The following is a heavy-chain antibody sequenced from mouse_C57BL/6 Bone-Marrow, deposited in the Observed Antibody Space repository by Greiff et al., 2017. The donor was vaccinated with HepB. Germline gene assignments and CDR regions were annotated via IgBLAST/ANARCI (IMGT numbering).Heavy chain of an antibody. CDR3: ASYDWDYAMDY. Sequence: VQLKESGGGLVQPGGSLSLSCAASGFTFTDYYMSWVRQPPGKALEWLGFIRNKANGYTTEYSSSVKGRFTISRDNSQSILYLQMNALRAEDSATYYCASYDWDYAMDYWGQGTSVTVSS. CDR2: IRNKANGYTT. V-gene: IGHV7-3*01. J-gene: IGHJ4*01. D-gene: IGHD4-1*01. CDR1: GFTFTDYY.